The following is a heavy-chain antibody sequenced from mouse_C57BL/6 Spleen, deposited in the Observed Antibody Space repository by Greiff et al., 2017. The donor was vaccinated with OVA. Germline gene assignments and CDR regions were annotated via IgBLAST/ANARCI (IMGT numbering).Heavy chain of an antibody. CDR3: ARTYNYGGYFDV. J-gene: IGHJ1*03. Sequence: QVQLQQSGPELVKPGASVKISCKASGYAFSSSWMNWVKQRPGKGLEWIGRIYPGDGDTNYNGKFKGKATLTADKSSSTAYLQLSSLTSEDSAVYVCARTYNYGGYFDVWGTGTTVTVSS. D-gene: IGHD2-12*01. V-gene: IGHV1-82*01. CDR1: GYAFSSSW. CDR2: IYPGDGDT.